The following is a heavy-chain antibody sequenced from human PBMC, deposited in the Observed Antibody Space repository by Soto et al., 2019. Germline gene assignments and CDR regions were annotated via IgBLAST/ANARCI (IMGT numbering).Heavy chain of an antibody. V-gene: IGHV3-7*01. CDR2: IKEDGSEK. Sequence: GGSLRLSCAASGFSFSGSWMDWVRQAPGKGPEWVANIKEDGSEKNYVDSVKGRFTISRDNAKNSLCLQMNSLRAEDTAVYYCASLGRHGWGQGTTVTVSS. CDR3: ASLGRHG. J-gene: IGHJ6*02. CDR1: GFSFSGSW. D-gene: IGHD3-16*01.